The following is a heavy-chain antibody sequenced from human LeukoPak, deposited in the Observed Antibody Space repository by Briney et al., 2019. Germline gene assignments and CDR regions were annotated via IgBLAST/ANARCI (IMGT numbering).Heavy chain of an antibody. CDR2: IDWDDDK. CDR3: ARILYDSSGYRYYFDY. D-gene: IGHD3-22*01. CDR1: GFSLSTSGMC. V-gene: IGHV2-70*11. Sequence: FGPALVKPTQTLTLTCTFSGFSLSTSGMCVSWIRQPPGKALEWLARIDWDDDKYYSTSLKTRLTISKDTSKNQVVLTMTNMDPVDTATYYCARILYDSSGYRYYFDYWGQGTLVTVSS. J-gene: IGHJ4*02.